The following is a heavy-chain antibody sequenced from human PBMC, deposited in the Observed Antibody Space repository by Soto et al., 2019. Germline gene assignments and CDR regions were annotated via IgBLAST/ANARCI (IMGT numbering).Heavy chain of an antibody. Sequence: KGLEWIGNIYYSGPTYYNTSLKSRVTISVDTSKNQFSLKLSSVTAADTAVYYCARFAIYFSSYGDHRDLHSFPTRRSSDL. D-gene: IGHD4-17*01. CDR3: ARFAIYFSSYGDHRDLHSFPTRRSSDL. CDR2: IYYSGPT. V-gene: IGHV4-31*02. J-gene: IGHJ2*01.